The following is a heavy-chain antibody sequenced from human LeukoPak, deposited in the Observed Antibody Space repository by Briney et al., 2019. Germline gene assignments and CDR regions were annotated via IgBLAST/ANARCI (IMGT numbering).Heavy chain of an antibody. D-gene: IGHD2-2*01. CDR1: GYTFTGYY. CDR2: INPNSGGT. CDR3: ARDRYCSSTSCSLPDY. V-gene: IGHV1-2*02. J-gene: IGHJ4*02. Sequence: ASVKVSCKASGYTFTGYYMHWVRQVPGQGLEWMGWINPNSGGTNYAQKFQGRVTMTRDTSISTAYVELSRLRSDDTAVYYCARDRYCSSTSCSLPDYWGQGTLVTVSS.